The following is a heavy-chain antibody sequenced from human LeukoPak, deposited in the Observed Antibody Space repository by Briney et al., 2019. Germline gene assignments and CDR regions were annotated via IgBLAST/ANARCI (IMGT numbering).Heavy chain of an antibody. D-gene: IGHD6-19*01. V-gene: IGHV3-23*01. J-gene: IGHJ4*02. CDR1: GFIFSSSA. CDR3: AKSPGLAVAGLDY. Sequence: GGSLRLSCAASGFIFSSSAMSWVRQVPGKGLEWVSSISGSGGSTYYADSVKGRFTISRDNSKITLYLQMTSLRAEDTAVYYWAKSPGLAVAGLDYWGQGTLVTVSS. CDR2: ISGSGGST.